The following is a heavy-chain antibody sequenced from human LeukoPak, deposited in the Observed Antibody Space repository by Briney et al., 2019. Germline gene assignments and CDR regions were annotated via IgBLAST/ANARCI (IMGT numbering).Heavy chain of an antibody. V-gene: IGHV1-8*01. D-gene: IGHD2-15*01. CDR2: MNPNSGNT. Sequence: GSVKVSCKAPGYTFTSYDINWVRQATGQGVEGMGWMNPNSGNTGYAQKFQGRVTMTRNTSISTAYMELSSLRSEDTAVYYCARGLKGTHCSGGSCYSLIYYYYYMDVWGKGTTVTISS. CDR1: GYTFTSYD. CDR3: ARGLKGTHCSGGSCYSLIYYYYYMDV. J-gene: IGHJ6*03.